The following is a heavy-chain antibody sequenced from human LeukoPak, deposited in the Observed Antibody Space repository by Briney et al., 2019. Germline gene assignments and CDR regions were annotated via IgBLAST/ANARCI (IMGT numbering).Heavy chain of an antibody. CDR2: ISSSGNT. D-gene: IGHD3-3*01. CDR3: ARLGAGPTYYDFWSGYSSFYFDY. CDR1: GGSTSGGNYY. Sequence: SETLSLTCIVSGGSTSGGNYYWGWIRRPPGKGLEWIGGISSSGNTYYNPSLKSRITISIDTSKNHFSLKLSSVTAADTAVYYCARLGAGPTYYDFWSGYSSFYFDYWGQGTLVTVSS. V-gene: IGHV4-39*02. J-gene: IGHJ4*02.